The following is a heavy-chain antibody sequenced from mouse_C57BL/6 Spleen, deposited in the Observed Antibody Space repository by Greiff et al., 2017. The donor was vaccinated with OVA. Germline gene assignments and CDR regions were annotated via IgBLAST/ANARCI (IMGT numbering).Heavy chain of an antibody. CDR3: ARRAGLYYFDY. V-gene: IGHV1-59*01. Sequence: VQLQQPGAELVRPGTSVKLSCKASGYTFTSYWMHWVKQRPGQGLEWIGVIDPSDSYTNYNQKFKGKATLTVDTSSSTAYMQLSSLTSEDSAVYYCARRAGLYYFDYWGQGTTLTVSS. CDR2: IDPSDSYT. D-gene: IGHD3-3*01. CDR1: GYTFTSYW. J-gene: IGHJ2*01.